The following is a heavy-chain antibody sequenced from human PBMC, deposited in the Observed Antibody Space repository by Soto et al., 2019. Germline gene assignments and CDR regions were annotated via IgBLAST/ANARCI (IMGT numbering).Heavy chain of an antibody. CDR2: IYYDGSNR. J-gene: IGHJ4*01. CDR1: GFTFGTYA. CDR3: ARAFCTNGVCYYFFDS. V-gene: IGHV3-33*01. Sequence: GSLRLSCAASGFTFGTYAMHWVRQAPGKGLEWVAVIYYDGSNRYYGDAVKGRFTISRDNSKSTLYLQMSSLGAEDTAVYYCARAFCTNGVCYYFFDSWGHGTLVTVSS. D-gene: IGHD2-8*01.